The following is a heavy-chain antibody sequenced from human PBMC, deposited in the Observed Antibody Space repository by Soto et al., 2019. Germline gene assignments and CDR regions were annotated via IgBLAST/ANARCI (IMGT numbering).Heavy chain of an antibody. J-gene: IGHJ6*03. CDR3: ARVLQLVGYLSYYMDV. V-gene: IGHV1-18*01. Sequence: ASVKVSCKASGYTFTNYGITWVRQAPGQGLEWMGWISAYNGNTHYTQRLQGRVTMTTDTSTSTAYMELRGLRSDDTAVYYCARVLQLVGYLSYYMDVWGTGTTVTLSS. CDR2: ISAYNGNT. D-gene: IGHD6-6*01. CDR1: GYTFTNYG.